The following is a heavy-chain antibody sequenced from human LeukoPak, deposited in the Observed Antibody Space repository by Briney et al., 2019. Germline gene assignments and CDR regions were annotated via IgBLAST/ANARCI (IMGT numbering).Heavy chain of an antibody. V-gene: IGHV4-4*02. CDR2: IYHSGST. D-gene: IGHD3-10*01. J-gene: IGHJ3*02. Sequence: NASGTLSLTCAVSGGSISSSNWWSWVRQPPGKGLEWIGEIYHSGSTNYNPSLKSRVTISVDKSKNQFSLKLSSVTAADTAVYYCARECGYYGSGNQRAFDIWGQGTMVTVSS. CDR1: GGSISSSNW. CDR3: ARECGYYGSGNQRAFDI.